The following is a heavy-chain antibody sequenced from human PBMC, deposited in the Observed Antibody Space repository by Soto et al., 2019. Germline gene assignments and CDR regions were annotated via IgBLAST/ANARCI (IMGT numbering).Heavy chain of an antibody. CDR2: ISGSGSRR. CDR1: GFNFDNV. CDR3: ARDDWSYGVPIDY. D-gene: IGHD5-18*01. V-gene: IGHV3-23*01. J-gene: IGHJ4*02. Sequence: GGSLRLSCAASGFNFDNVMTWVRQAPGKGLDWVSTISGSGSRRYYADSVKGRFTVSRDNSKNTLYLQMNSLRVDDTAVYYCARDDWSYGVPIDYWGQGTLVTVSS.